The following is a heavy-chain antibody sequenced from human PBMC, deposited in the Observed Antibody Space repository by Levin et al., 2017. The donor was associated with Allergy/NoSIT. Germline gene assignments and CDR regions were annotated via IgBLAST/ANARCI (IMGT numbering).Heavy chain of an antibody. Sequence: PSETLSLTCAVSGLTFSDDWMNWVRQAPGKGLEWIGHIKRKSDGGTTAYAAPVKGRFTISRDDSKNTLYLQMDSLKTEDTALYYCTSDREMSSGQAFDYWSQGTLVTVSP. CDR1: GLTFSDDW. CDR3: TSDREMSSGQAFDY. V-gene: IGHV3-15*01. D-gene: IGHD6-19*01. J-gene: IGHJ4*02. CDR2: IKRKSDGGTT.